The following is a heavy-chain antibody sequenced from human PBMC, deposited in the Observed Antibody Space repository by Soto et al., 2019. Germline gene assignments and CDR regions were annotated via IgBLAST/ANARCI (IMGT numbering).Heavy chain of an antibody. Sequence: GASVKVSCKASGYTFTSYAMHWVRQAPGQRLEWMGWINAGNGNTKYSQKFQGRVTITRDTSASTAYMELSSLRSEDTAVYYCARNLMDYDILTGYYTAYSSDFWGQGPLVTVSS. D-gene: IGHD3-9*01. V-gene: IGHV1-3*01. CDR1: GYTFTSYA. CDR3: ARNLMDYDILTGYYTAYSSDF. J-gene: IGHJ4*02. CDR2: INAGNGNT.